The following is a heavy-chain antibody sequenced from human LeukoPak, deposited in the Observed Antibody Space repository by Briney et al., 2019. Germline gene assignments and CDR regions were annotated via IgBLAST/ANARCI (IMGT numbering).Heavy chain of an antibody. CDR3: ASGSSLVWFDP. CDR1: GYSISSGYY. D-gene: IGHD6-13*01. J-gene: IGHJ5*02. V-gene: IGHV4-38-2*01. CDR2: IYHSGST. Sequence: SETLSLTCAVSGYSISSGYYWGWIRQPPGKGLEWIGSIYHSGSTYYNPSLKSRVTISVDTSKNQFSLKLSSVTAADTAVCYCASGSSLVWFDPWGQGTLVTVSS.